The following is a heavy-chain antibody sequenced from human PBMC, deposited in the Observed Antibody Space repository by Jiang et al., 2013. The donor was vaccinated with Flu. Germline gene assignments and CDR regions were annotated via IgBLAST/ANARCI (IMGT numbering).Heavy chain of an antibody. D-gene: IGHD3-3*01. V-gene: IGHV3-23*01. CDR3: AKDRAQVTFFGTGYFGEGLDV. Sequence: YYADSVKGRFTISRDTAKNTLFLQMNSLRAEDTAIYYCAKDRAQVTFFGTGYFGEGLDVWGQGTTVTVAS. J-gene: IGHJ6*02.